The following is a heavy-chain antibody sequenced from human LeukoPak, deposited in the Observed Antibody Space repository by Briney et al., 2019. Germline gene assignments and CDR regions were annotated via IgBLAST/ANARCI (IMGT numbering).Heavy chain of an antibody. J-gene: IGHJ4*02. V-gene: IGHV3-11*04. Sequence: GGSLRLSCAASGFTFSDYYMSWIRKAPGKGLEGVSYISSSGSTIYYADSVKGRFTISRDNAKNSLYLQMNSLRAEDTAVYYCAAKLVPAAMVVDYWGQGTLVTVFS. CDR3: AAKLVPAAMVVDY. D-gene: IGHD2-2*01. CDR1: GFTFSDYY. CDR2: ISSSGSTI.